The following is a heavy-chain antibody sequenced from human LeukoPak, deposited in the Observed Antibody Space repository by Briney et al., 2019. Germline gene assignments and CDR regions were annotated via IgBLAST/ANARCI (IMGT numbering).Heavy chain of an antibody. CDR3: ARDEDNWNDA. CDR2: ISSSSSYI. Sequence: PGGSLRLSCAGSGFTFSSYSMNWVRQAPGKGLEWVSSISSSSSYIYYADSVKGRFTISRDNAKNSLYLQMNSLRAEDTAVYYCARDEDNWNDAWGQGTLVTVSS. J-gene: IGHJ5*02. V-gene: IGHV3-21*01. CDR1: GFTFSSYS.